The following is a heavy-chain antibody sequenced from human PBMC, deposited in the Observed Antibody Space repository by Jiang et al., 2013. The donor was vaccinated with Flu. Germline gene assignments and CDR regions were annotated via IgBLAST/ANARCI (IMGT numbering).Heavy chain of an antibody. D-gene: IGHD5-18*01. Sequence: GPGLVKPSQTLSLTCAVSGGSISSGGYSWSWIRQPPGKGLEWIGYIYYSGSTYYNPSLKSRVTISIDTSKNQFSLKLSSVTAADTAVYYCARVPIVDTAMVTVWYFDLWGRGTLVTVSS. CDR1: GGSISSGGYS. J-gene: IGHJ2*01. V-gene: IGHV4-30-4*07. CDR3: ARVPIVDTAMVTVWYFDL. CDR2: IYYSGST.